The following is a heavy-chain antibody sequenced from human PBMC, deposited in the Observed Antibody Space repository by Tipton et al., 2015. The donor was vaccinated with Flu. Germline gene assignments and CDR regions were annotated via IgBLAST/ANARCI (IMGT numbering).Heavy chain of an antibody. CDR1: GGSISRGGYY. CDR2: IYYSGST. CDR3: ARQGAKVDAFDI. Sequence: TLSLTCTVSGGSISRGGYYWSWIRQHPGKGLEWIGSIYYSGSTYYNPSLKSRVSISVDTSRNQFTLNLSSVTAADTAVYYCARQGAKVDAFDIWGQGTMVTVSS. J-gene: IGHJ3*02. V-gene: IGHV4-31*03.